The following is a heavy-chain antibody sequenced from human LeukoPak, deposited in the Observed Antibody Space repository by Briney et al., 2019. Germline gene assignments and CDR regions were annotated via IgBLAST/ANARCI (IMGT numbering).Heavy chain of an antibody. CDR3: AKFDRTYDSTFDDAFDI. Sequence: PSETLSLTCIVSGGSITSGGYFWSWIRQPAGKGLEWIGRIYASVRTSVSTNYNPSLKSRVIISVDTSKNQFSLKLSSVTAADTAVYYCAKFDRTYDSTFDDAFDIWGQGTMVTVSS. CDR1: GGSITSGGYF. V-gene: IGHV4-61*02. CDR2: IYASVRTSVST. J-gene: IGHJ3*02. D-gene: IGHD3-22*01.